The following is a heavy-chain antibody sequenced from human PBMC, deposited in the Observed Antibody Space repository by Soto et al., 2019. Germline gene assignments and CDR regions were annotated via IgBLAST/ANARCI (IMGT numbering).Heavy chain of an antibody. CDR3: AATIIAAVGTGYYYGMDV. CDR1: GFTFTSSA. J-gene: IGHJ6*02. Sequence: SVKVSCKASGFTFTSSAMQWVRQARGQRLEWIGWIVVGSGNTNYAQKFQERVTITRDMSTSTAYMELSSLRSEDTAVYYCAATIIAAVGTGYYYGMDVWGQGTTVTVSS. D-gene: IGHD6-13*01. CDR2: IVVGSGNT. V-gene: IGHV1-58*02.